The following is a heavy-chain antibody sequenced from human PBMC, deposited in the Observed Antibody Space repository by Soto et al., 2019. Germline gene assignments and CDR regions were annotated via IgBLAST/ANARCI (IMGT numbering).Heavy chain of an antibody. Sequence: GGSLRLSCAASGFSLSDFWMHWIRQAPGKGLVWVARISDDAITRSYADFVEGRFTISRDNAKNMVYLQLNSLTTDDTAFYYCAREVPISAVNYIDHWGQGALVTVSS. J-gene: IGHJ4*02. CDR1: GFSLSDFW. D-gene: IGHD5-12*01. CDR3: AREVPISAVNYIDH. V-gene: IGHV3-74*01. CDR2: ISDDAITR.